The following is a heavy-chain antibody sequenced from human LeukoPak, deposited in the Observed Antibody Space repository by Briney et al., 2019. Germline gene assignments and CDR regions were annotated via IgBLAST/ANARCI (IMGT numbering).Heavy chain of an antibody. Sequence: SETLSLTCTVSGGSISSYYWSWIRQPPGKGLEWIGYIYYSGSTNYNPSLKSRVTMSVDTSKNQFSLKLSSVTAADTAVYYCARDLIAAAGTGYDYWGQGTLVTVSS. V-gene: IGHV4-59*12. D-gene: IGHD6-13*01. CDR3: ARDLIAAAGTGYDY. CDR2: IYYSGST. J-gene: IGHJ4*02. CDR1: GGSISSYY.